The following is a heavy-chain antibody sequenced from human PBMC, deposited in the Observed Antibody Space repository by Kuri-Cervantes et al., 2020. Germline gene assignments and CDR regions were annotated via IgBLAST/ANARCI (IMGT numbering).Heavy chain of an antibody. CDR2: INAGNGNT. Sequence: ASVKVSCKASGYTFTNCALHWVRQAPGQRLEWMGWINAGNGNTKYSQKFQGRVTMTRNTSISTAYMELSSLRSEDTAVYYCARGRRGVPVSSRFFDPWGQGTLVTVSS. D-gene: IGHD6-13*01. V-gene: IGHV1-3*01. J-gene: IGHJ5*02. CDR3: ARGRRGVPVSSRFFDP. CDR1: GYTFTNCA.